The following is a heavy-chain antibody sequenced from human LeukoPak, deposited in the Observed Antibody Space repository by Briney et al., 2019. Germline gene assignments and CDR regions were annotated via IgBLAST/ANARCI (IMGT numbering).Heavy chain of an antibody. CDR3: AKDGFRGDCIGGSCYPFDP. V-gene: IGHV3-23*01. D-gene: IGHD2-15*01. CDR2: ISDSGGNT. J-gene: IGHJ5*02. CDR1: GFTFSSYA. Sequence: GGSLRLSCAASGFTFSSYAMSWVRQAPGKGLEWVSTISDSGGNTYYADSMKGRFTISRDNSKNTLYLQMNSLRAEDTALYYCAKDGFRGDCIGGSCYPFDPWGQGTLVTVSS.